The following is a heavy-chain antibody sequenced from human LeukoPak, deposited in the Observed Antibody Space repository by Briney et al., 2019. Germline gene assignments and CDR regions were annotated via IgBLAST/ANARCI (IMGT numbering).Heavy chain of an antibody. J-gene: IGHJ4*02. Sequence: XAXXGFXXXSYAMSWVRQAPGKGLEWVSAISGSGGSTYYADSVKGRFTIYRENAKNTLYLQMNSLRAEDTAVYYCAKDGIVGGPSSFDYWGQGTLVTVSS. D-gene: IGHD1-26*01. V-gene: IGHV3-23*01. CDR2: ISGSGGST. CDR3: AKDGIVGGPSSFDY. CDR1: GFXXXSYA.